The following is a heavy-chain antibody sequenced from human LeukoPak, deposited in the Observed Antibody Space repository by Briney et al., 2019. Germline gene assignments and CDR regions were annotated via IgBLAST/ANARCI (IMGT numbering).Heavy chain of an antibody. CDR3: SRGARDQGGADS. Sequence: SETLSLTCIVSGSSVRSSGHSWGWIRQPPGVGLEWIGSISYNASTYFSPSLKSRVTISVDTSKDRFSLKLTSVTAANTAVYYCSRGARDQGGADSWGQGTLVIVSS. D-gene: IGHD1-26*01. CDR2: ISYNAST. J-gene: IGHJ4*02. V-gene: IGHV4-39*07. CDR1: GSSVRSSGHS.